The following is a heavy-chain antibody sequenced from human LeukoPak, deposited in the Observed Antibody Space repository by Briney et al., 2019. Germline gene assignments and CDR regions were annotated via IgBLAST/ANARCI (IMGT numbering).Heavy chain of an antibody. CDR3: AREVLHCGFWSGYYYYYGMDV. J-gene: IGHJ6*02. Sequence: GGSLRLSCAASGFTFSSYGMHWVRQAPGKGLEWVAVIWYDGSNKYYADSVKGRFTISRDNSKNTLYLQMNSLRAEDTAVYYCAREVLHCGFWSGYYYYYGMDVWGQGTTVTVSS. V-gene: IGHV3-33*01. CDR2: IWYDGSNK. D-gene: IGHD3-3*01. CDR1: GFTFSSYG.